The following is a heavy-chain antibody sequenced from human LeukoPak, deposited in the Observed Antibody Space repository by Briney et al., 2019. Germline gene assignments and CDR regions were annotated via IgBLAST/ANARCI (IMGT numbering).Heavy chain of an antibody. J-gene: IGHJ4*02. CDR2: ISGSGGST. Sequence: GGSLRLSCAASGFTFSSYAMSWVRQAPGKGLEWVSAISGSGGSTYYADSVKGRFTISRDNSKNTLYLQMNGLRAEDTAVYYCAKALRLIVGATSSFDYWGQGTLVTVSS. D-gene: IGHD1-26*01. CDR1: GFTFSSYA. CDR3: AKALRLIVGATSSFDY. V-gene: IGHV3-23*01.